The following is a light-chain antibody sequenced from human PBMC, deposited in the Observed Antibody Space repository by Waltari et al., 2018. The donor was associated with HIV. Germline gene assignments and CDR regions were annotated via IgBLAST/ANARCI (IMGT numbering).Light chain of an antibody. J-gene: IGKJ3*01. CDR1: QGIRSY. V-gene: IGKV1-9*01. CDR2: GAT. CDR3: QQHNTYPLT. Sequence: DILLTQSPPFLAASVGDRVTISCRASQGIRSYLAWFQQKPGRAPKLLIFGATTLQSGVQSRFSGSGSGAQFTLTINSLQPEDFATYYCQQHNTYPLTFGPGT.